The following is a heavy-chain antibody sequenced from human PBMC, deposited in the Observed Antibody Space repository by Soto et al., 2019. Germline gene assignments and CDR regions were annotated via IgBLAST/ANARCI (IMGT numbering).Heavy chain of an antibody. Sequence: EVQLVESGGGLVQPGGSLRLSCAASGFTVSSNYMSWVRQAPGKGLEWVSVIYSGGSTYYADSVKGRFTISRHNSNNTLYLQMNSLRAEDTAVYYCARDSAPADMYGMDVWGQGTTVTVSS. D-gene: IGHD2-2*01. J-gene: IGHJ6*02. CDR3: ARDSAPADMYGMDV. V-gene: IGHV3-53*04. CDR2: IYSGGST. CDR1: GFTVSSNY.